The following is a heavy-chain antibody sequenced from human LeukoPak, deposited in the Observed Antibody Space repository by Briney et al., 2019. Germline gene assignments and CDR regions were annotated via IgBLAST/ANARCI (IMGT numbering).Heavy chain of an antibody. CDR2: ISSSSSYI. V-gene: IGHV3-21*01. Sequence: PGGSLRLSCAASGFTFSSYSMNWVRQAPGEGLEWVSSISSSSSYIYYADSVKGRFTISRDNAKNSLYLQMNSLRAEDTAVYYCARDRSVLLWFGELSPPSFDIWGQGTMVTVSS. J-gene: IGHJ3*02. CDR1: GFTFSSYS. D-gene: IGHD3-10*01. CDR3: ARDRSVLLWFGELSPPSFDI.